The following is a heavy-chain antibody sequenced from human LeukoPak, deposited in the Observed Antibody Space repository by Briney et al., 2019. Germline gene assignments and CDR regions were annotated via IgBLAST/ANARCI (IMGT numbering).Heavy chain of an antibody. CDR1: GYTFTSYA. Sequence: ASVKVSCKASGYTFTSYAMHWVRQAPGQRLEWMGWINAGNGNTKYSQKFQGRVTITRDTSASTAYMELSSLGSEDTAVYYCARDSGGGYNLYYFDYWGQGTLVTVSS. CDR2: INAGNGNT. V-gene: IGHV1-3*01. J-gene: IGHJ4*02. CDR3: ARDSGGGYNLYYFDY. D-gene: IGHD5-24*01.